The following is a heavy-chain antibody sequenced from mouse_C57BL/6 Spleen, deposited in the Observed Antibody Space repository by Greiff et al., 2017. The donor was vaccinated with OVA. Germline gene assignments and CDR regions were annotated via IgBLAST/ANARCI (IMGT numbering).Heavy chain of an antibody. CDR2: INYDGSST. V-gene: IGHV5-16*01. J-gene: IGHJ1*03. CDR3: ARAYYRGYFDV. CDR1: GFTFSDYY. D-gene: IGHD2-14*01. Sequence: DVHLVESEGGLVQPGSSMKLSCTASGFTFSDYYMAWVRQVPEKGLEWVANINYDGSSTYYLDSLKSRFIISRDNAKNILYLQMSSLKSEDTATYYCARAYYRGYFDVWGTGTTVTVSS.